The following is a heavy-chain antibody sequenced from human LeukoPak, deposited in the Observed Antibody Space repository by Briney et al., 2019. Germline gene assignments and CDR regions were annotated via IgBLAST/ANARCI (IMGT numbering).Heavy chain of an antibody. Sequence: GGSLRLSCAASGFTFSSYAMHWVRQAPGKGLEWVAVISYDGGNRYYADSVKGRFTISRDNSKNTLYLQMNSLRGEDTAVYYCARDRYNWNNGRRSVFDYWGQGTLVTVSS. J-gene: IGHJ4*02. CDR2: ISYDGGNR. CDR3: ARDRYNWNNGRRSVFDY. V-gene: IGHV3-30-3*01. D-gene: IGHD1-1*01. CDR1: GFTFSSYA.